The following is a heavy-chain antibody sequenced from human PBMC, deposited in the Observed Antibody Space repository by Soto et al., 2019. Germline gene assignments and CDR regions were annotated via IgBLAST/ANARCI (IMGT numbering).Heavy chain of an antibody. J-gene: IGHJ4*02. CDR2: INHSGST. CDR1: GGSFSGYY. CDR3: ARGLAQQSSPDY. V-gene: IGHV4-34*01. D-gene: IGHD1-26*01. Sequence: ASETLSLTCAVYGGSFSGYYWSWIRQPPGKGLEWIGEINHSGSTNYNPSLKSRVTISVDTSKNQFSLKLSSVTAADTAVYYCARGLAQQSSPDYWGQGTLVTVSS.